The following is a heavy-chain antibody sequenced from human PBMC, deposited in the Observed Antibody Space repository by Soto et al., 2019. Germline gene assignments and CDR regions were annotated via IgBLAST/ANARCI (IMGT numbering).Heavy chain of an antibody. D-gene: IGHD6-19*01. J-gene: IGHJ4*02. Sequence: QVQLVQSGAEVKKPGASVKVSCKASGYTFSNYYMHWVRQAPGQGLEWMGVINPSGSSTSYAQKFQGRITMTRDTCTSTAYMELSSLRSEDTAIYYCARVGSFLVVDGTDYFDYWGQGTLVTVSA. CDR1: GYTFSNYY. V-gene: IGHV1-46*01. CDR2: INPSGSST. CDR3: ARVGSFLVVDGTDYFDY.